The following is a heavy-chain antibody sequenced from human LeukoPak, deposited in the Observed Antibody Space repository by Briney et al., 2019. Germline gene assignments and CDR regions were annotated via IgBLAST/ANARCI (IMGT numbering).Heavy chain of an antibody. V-gene: IGHV4-38-2*02. CDR3: ARIVNYYGSGSWYYYMDV. CDR2: IYHSGST. J-gene: IGHJ6*03. Sequence: PSETLSLTCTVSGYSISSGYYWGWIRQPPGKGLEWIGSIYHSGSTYYNPSLKSRVTISVDTSKNQFSLKLSSVSAADTAVYYCARIVNYYGSGSWYYYMDVWGKGTTVTISS. CDR1: GYSISSGYY. D-gene: IGHD3-10*01.